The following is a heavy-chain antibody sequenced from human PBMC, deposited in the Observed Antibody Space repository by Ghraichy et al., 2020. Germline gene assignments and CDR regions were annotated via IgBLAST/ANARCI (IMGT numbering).Heavy chain of an antibody. CDR2: ISYDGSNK. CDR1: GFTFSYYG. CDR3: AKDSRSSYSKYYFDN. J-gene: IGHJ4*02. Sequence: GESLNISCAASGFTFSYYGMHWVRQAPGKGLEWVAVISYDGSNKFYADSVKGRFTISRDNSKNTLHLLMNSLRAEDTAVYYCAKDSRSSYSKYYFDNWGQGTLVTVSS. D-gene: IGHD6-6*01. V-gene: IGHV3-30*18.